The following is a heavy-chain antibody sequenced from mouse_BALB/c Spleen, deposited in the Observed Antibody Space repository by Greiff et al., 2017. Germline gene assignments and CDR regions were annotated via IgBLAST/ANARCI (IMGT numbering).Heavy chain of an antibody. CDR1: GFSLTSYG. V-gene: IGHV2-9*02. Sequence: VKLMESGPGLVAPSQSLSITCTVSGFSLTSYGVHWVRQPPGKGLEWLGVIWAGGSTNYNSALMSRLSISKDNSKSQVFLKMNSLQTDDTAMYYCARDRQLGLREAMDYWGQGTSVTVSS. J-gene: IGHJ4*01. D-gene: IGHD3-1*01. CDR2: IWAGGST. CDR3: ARDRQLGLREAMDY.